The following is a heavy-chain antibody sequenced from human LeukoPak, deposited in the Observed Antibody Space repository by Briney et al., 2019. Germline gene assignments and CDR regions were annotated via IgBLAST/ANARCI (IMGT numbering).Heavy chain of an antibody. D-gene: IGHD4-17*01. V-gene: IGHV4-38-2*02. CDR2: IYRSGST. Sequence: PSETLSLTCSGSNYSISNSLYWGWLRQPPGKGLEWIGSIYRSGSTFYTPSLKSRVTISLDTSTNQFSLKLSSVTAADTAVYFCARGTYGYYMDVGGKGTTVTVAS. CDR1: NYSISNSLY. J-gene: IGHJ6*03. CDR3: ARGTYGYYMDV.